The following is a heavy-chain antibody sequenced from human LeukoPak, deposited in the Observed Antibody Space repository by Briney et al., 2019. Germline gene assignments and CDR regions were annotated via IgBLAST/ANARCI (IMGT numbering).Heavy chain of an antibody. CDR3: AREPPYPSHYDSSGYYPNWFDP. J-gene: IGHJ5*02. CDR1: GGTFSSYA. CDR2: IIPIFGTA. Sequence: GASVKVSCKASGGTFSSYAISWVRQAPGQGLEWMGRIIPIFGTANYAQKFQGRVTITTDESTSTAYMELSSLRSEDTAVYYCAREPPYPSHYDSSGYYPNWFDPWGQGTLVTVSS. D-gene: IGHD3-22*01. V-gene: IGHV1-69*05.